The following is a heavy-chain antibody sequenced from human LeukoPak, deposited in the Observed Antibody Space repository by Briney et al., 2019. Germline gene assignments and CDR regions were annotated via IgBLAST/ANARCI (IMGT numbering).Heavy chain of an antibody. Sequence: AETLSLTCTVSGGSISSYYWSWIRPPPGKGLDWIGYIYYIGSANHNPSLKSRVTISVDTSKNEFSLKLRDVDAADTAVYYCARLEQWREACWFDPWGRRTMVTVSS. D-gene: IGHD6-19*01. V-gene: IGHV4-59*08. CDR2: IYYIGSA. J-gene: IGHJ5*02. CDR1: GGSISSYY. CDR3: ARLEQWREACWFDP.